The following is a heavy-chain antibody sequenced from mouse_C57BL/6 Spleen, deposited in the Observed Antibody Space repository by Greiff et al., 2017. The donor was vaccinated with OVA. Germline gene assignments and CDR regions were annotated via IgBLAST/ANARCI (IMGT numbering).Heavy chain of an antibody. CDR2: IAPSDSYT. Sequence: QVQLQQPGAELVKPGASVKLSCKASGYTFTSYWMQWVKQRPGQGLEWIGEIAPSDSYTNYNQKFKGKATLTVDPSSSTAYMQLSSLTSEDSAVYYCARRYGYLYFDYWGQGTTLTVSS. CDR3: ARRYGYLYFDY. D-gene: IGHD2-2*01. CDR1: GYTFTSYW. J-gene: IGHJ2*01. V-gene: IGHV1-50*01.